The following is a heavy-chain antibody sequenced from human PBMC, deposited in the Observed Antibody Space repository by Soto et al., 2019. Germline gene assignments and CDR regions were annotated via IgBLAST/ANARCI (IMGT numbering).Heavy chain of an antibody. CDR2: ISSSSSYI. CDR3: ARGKQLVTVSWFEP. V-gene: IGHV3-21*01. J-gene: IGHJ5*02. Sequence: EVQLVESGGGLVKPGGSLRLSCAASGFTFSSYSMNWVRQAPGKGLEWVSSISSSSSYIYYADSVKGRFTISRDNAKNSLYLKMNSLSADDTAVYYCARGKQLVTVSWFEPWGQGTLVTVSS. D-gene: IGHD6-6*01. CDR1: GFTFSSYS.